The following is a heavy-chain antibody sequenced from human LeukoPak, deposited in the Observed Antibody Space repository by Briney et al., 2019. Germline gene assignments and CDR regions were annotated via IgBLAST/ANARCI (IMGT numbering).Heavy chain of an antibody. Sequence: YIYYIGDTHYNPSLESRVTISVDTSKNQFSLELTSVTAADTAVYFCARDGTDSSGYYFGYWGRGTLVTVSS. J-gene: IGHJ4*02. V-gene: IGHV4-31*02. CDR2: IYYIGDT. CDR3: ARDGTDSSGYYFGY. D-gene: IGHD3-22*01.